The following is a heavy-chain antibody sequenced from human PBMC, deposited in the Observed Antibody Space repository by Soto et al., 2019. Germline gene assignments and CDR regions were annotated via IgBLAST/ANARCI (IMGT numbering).Heavy chain of an antibody. V-gene: IGHV1-18*01. D-gene: IGHD2-21*02. CDR2: INVYNGDR. J-gene: IGHJ5*02. CDR3: ARLQLGGDRMLNWFDP. CDR1: GYIFTKYG. Sequence: ASVKVSCKAQGYIFTKYGIGWVGQAPGHGLEWMGLINVYNGDRKVAQKFQDRVSMTTDTATDTAYMELKSLRSGDTAVYYCARLQLGGDRMLNWFDPWGQGTLVTVSS.